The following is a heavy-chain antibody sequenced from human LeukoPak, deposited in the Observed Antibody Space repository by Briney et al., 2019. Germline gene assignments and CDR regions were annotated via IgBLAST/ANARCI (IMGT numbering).Heavy chain of an antibody. V-gene: IGHV3-53*01. CDR2: IYSGGST. D-gene: IGHD3-22*01. CDR1: GFTVSSNY. CDR3: AREADYYDSSGIDY. Sequence: GGSLRLSCAASGFTVSSNYMSWVRQAPGKGLEWVSVIYSGGSTYYADSVKGRFTISRDNSKNTLYLQMNSLRAEDTAVYYCAREADYYDSSGIDYWGQGTLVTVSS. J-gene: IGHJ4*02.